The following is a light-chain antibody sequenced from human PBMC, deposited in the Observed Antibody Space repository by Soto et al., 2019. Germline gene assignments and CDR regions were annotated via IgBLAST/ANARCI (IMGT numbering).Light chain of an antibody. Sequence: EIVMTQSPATLSVSPGERATFSCRASQSVSSNLAWYQQKPGQAPRLLIYGASTRATGIPARFSGSGSGTEFTLTISSLQSEDFAVYYCQQYNNWPPLTFGGGTMLEIK. V-gene: IGKV3-15*01. J-gene: IGKJ4*01. CDR2: GAS. CDR1: QSVSSN. CDR3: QQYNNWPPLT.